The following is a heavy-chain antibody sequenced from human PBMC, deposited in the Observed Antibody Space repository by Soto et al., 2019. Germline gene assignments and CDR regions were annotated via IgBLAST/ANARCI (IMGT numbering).Heavy chain of an antibody. CDR3: ARYRREAVAGYTLNN. CDR2: VYNSGST. Sequence: SETLSLTCTVSGGSISSNYWTWIRQPPGKGLEWIGYVYNSGSTNYNPSLKRRVTISEDTTKSKFSLKVNSMTAADTAVYYCARYRREAVAGYTLNNWGQGILVTVSS. V-gene: IGHV4-59*01. D-gene: IGHD6-13*01. J-gene: IGHJ4*02. CDR1: GGSISSNY.